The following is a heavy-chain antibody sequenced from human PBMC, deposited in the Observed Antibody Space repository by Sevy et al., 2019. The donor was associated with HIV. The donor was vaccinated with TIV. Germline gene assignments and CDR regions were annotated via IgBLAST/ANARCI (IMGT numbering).Heavy chain of an antibody. D-gene: IGHD3-10*01. CDR1: GGSISSGTYY. Sequence: SETLSLTCTVSGGSISSGTYYWTWIRQPAGKGQEWIGRIYTSGITNYNPSLKSRVTISLDTSKNQFSLNLSSVTAADTAVYYCARYYYGSGKYYFDYWCQGTLVTVSS. J-gene: IGHJ4*02. V-gene: IGHV4-61*02. CDR2: IYTSGIT. CDR3: ARYYYGSGKYYFDY.